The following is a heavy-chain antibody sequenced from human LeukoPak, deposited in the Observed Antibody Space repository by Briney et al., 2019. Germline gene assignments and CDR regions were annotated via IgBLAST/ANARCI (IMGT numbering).Heavy chain of an antibody. CDR3: AKDPYYDSSGYYDY. Sequence: GGSLRLSCAASGFTFSSYAMSWVRQAPGKGLEWVSAIRGSGGSTYSADSVKGRFTISRDNSKNTLYLQMNSLRAEDTAVYYCAKDPYYDSSGYYDYWGQGTLVTVSS. V-gene: IGHV3-23*01. J-gene: IGHJ4*02. CDR2: IRGSGGST. D-gene: IGHD3-22*01. CDR1: GFTFSSYA.